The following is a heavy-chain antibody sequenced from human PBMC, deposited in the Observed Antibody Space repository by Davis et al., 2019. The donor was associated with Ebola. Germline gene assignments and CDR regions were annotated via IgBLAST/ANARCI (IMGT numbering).Heavy chain of an antibody. CDR1: GFTFSDYY. V-gene: IGHV3-11*01. CDR3: ARWGNYDFWSGYPNYYYGMDV. D-gene: IGHD3-3*01. J-gene: IGHJ6*02. Sequence: GESLKISCAASGFTFSDYYMSWIRQAPGKGLEWVSYISSRGSTIYYADSVKGRFTISRDNAKNSLYLQMNSLRAEDTAVYYCARWGNYDFWSGYPNYYYGMDVWGQGTTVTVSS. CDR2: ISSRGSTI.